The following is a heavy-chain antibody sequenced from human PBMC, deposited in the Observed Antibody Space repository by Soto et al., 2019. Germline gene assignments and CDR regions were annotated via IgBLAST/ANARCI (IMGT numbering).Heavy chain of an antibody. J-gene: IGHJ4*02. Sequence: KTWETLSLTCAVSGGSISSGGYSWNWIRQPPGKGLEWIGYIYHSGSTYSSPSPKRRVTISVDRSKNQLSLKLSSVTAADKAVYYCARRIEVIAATPQWDYWGQGTLVTVSS. D-gene: IGHD2-15*01. CDR3: ARRIEVIAATPQWDY. CDR2: IYHSGST. CDR1: GGSISSGGYS. V-gene: IGHV4-30-2*01.